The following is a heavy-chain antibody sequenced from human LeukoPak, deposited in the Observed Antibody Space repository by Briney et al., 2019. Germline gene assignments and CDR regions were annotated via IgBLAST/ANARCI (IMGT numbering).Heavy chain of an antibody. CDR3: AKDVGYHYYMDV. V-gene: IGHV3-23*01. CDR1: AFTLSRYT. Sequence: GGSLRLSCAAPAFTLSRYTMNRVPQAPGEGLEWVSASSSSGGTTYYADSVKCRFTISRDNSKNTLYLQMNSLRAEDTAVYYCAKDVGYHYYMDVWGKGTTVTVSS. J-gene: IGHJ6*03. CDR2: SSSSGGTT.